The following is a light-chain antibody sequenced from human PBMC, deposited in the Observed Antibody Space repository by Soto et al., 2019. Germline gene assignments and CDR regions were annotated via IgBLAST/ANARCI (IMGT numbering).Light chain of an antibody. V-gene: IGKV1-6*01. Sequence: AIQMTQSPSSLSASVGDRVTITCRASQAIRNDLGWYQQKPGKAPNLLIYAASTLQSGVPSRFSGSGSGTDFTLTISGLQLEDFATYYCLQDHNYPFTFGPGTKVDIK. J-gene: IGKJ3*01. CDR2: AAS. CDR1: QAIRND. CDR3: LQDHNYPFT.